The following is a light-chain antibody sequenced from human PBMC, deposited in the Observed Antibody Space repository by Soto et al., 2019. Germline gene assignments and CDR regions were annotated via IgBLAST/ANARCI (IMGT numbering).Light chain of an antibody. CDR3: HQRQSWPRT. Sequence: IVLTQSTATLSSFPGDRVTLSCRASQAVNTRLAWYQHKPGQAPRLLIYLASNRAAGVPARFSGSGSGTDFTLTISDVEPEDFAVYYCHQRQSWPRTFGQG. CDR2: LAS. CDR1: QAVNTR. J-gene: IGKJ1*01. V-gene: IGKV3-11*01.